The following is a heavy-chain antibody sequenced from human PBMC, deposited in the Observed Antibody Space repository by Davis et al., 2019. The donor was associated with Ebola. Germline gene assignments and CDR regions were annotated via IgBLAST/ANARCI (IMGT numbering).Heavy chain of an antibody. Sequence: HTGGSLRLSCAASGFTFSSYWMHWVRQAPGKGLVWVSRINSDGSSTSYADSVKGRFTISRDNAKNTLYLQMNSLRAEDTAVYYCVRGPRKEWSEFYYYYGMDVWGQGTTVTVSS. CDR3: VRGPRKEWSEFYYYYGMDV. J-gene: IGHJ6*02. V-gene: IGHV3-74*01. D-gene: IGHD3-3*01. CDR1: GFTFSSYW. CDR2: INSDGSST.